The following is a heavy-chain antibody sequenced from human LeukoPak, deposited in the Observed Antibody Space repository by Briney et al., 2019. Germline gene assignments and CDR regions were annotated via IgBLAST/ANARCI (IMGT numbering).Heavy chain of an antibody. CDR1: GFTFSSYA. V-gene: IGHV3-23*01. CDR2: ISGSGGST. D-gene: IGHD1-1*01. Sequence: GGSLRLSCAASGFTFSSYAMSWVRQAPGKGLEWVSAISGSGGSTYYADSVKGRFTISRDNSKNTLYLQMNSLRAEDTAIYYCARHAGVSGTTRYFQHWGQGTLVTVSS. J-gene: IGHJ1*01. CDR3: ARHAGVSGTTRYFQH.